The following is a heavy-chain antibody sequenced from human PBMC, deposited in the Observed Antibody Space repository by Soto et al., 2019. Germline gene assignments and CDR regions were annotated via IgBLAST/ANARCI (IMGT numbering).Heavy chain of an antibody. CDR1: GGSISSYY. D-gene: IGHD4-17*01. J-gene: IGHJ4*02. Sequence: SETLSLTCTVSGGSISSYYWSWIRQPPGKGLEWIGYIYYSGSTNYNPSLKSRVTISVDTSKNQSSLKLSSVTAADTAVYYCARDNYGDYGVGYFDYWGQGTLVTVSS. CDR3: ARDNYGDYGVGYFDY. CDR2: IYYSGST. V-gene: IGHV4-59*01.